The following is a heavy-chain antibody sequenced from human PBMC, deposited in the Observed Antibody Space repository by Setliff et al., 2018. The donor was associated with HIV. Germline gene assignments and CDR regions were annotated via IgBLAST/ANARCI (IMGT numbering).Heavy chain of an antibody. CDR2: INHGGST. CDR3: ASGRGAKGGYDYFGS. J-gene: IGHJ4*02. CDR1: GGSFSDYY. D-gene: IGHD5-12*01. V-gene: IGHV4-34*01. Sequence: SETLSLTCAVYGGSFSDYYWSWIRQSPGRGLEWIGEINHGGSTIYNPSLKSRVTISIDTSKNQFSLNLTSVTAADTALYYCASGRGAKGGYDYFGSWGQGTLVTVSS.